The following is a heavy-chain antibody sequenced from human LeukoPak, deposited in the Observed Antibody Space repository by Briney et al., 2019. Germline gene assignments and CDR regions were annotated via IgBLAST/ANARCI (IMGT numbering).Heavy chain of an antibody. CDR1: GFIFSSYA. CDR2: ISGSGGST. CDR3: ARESCSTTSCYGGMDAFDI. Sequence: QPGGSLRLSCAASGFIFSSYAMSWVRQAPGKGLEWVSAISGSGGSTYYADSVKGRFTISRDNSKNTLYLQMNSLRAEDTAVYYCARESCSTTSCYGGMDAFDIWAKGQWSPSLQ. J-gene: IGHJ3*02. V-gene: IGHV3-23*01. D-gene: IGHD2-2*01.